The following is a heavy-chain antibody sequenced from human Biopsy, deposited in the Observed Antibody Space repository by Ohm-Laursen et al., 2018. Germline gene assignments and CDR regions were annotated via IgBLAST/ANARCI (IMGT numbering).Heavy chain of an antibody. J-gene: IGHJ4*02. D-gene: IGHD1-26*01. CDR3: ARVVGAATGFDQ. Sequence: SETLSLTWSISGGSISGYYWNWVRQSPGQGLEWIGYIWSSGTTDYNPSLQSRVSMSLELSTDQFSLKVDSVTAADTAVYYCARVVGAATGFDQWGQGIPVTVSS. CDR2: IWSSGTT. CDR1: GGSISGYY. V-gene: IGHV4-59*13.